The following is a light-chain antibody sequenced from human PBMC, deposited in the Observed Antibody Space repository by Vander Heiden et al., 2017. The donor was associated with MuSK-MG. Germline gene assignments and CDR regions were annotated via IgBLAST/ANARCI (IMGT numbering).Light chain of an antibody. CDR3: QQSDSTPFT. J-gene: IGKJ3*01. CDR2: AAS. CDR1: QSISSY. V-gene: IGKV1-39*01. Sequence: DIQITHSPSSLSASVGDRVTITCRASQSISSYLNWYQHKPGKAPKLLIYAASSSQSGVPSRFSGRGSGTDFTLTISMLQPEDFATSSCQQSDSTPFTFGHGTKVDIK.